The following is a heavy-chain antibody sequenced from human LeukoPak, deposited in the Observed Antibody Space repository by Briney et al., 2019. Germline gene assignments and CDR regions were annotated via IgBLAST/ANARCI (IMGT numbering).Heavy chain of an antibody. V-gene: IGHV4-39*01. J-gene: IGHJ3*02. CDR1: GGSISSSSYY. CDR2: IFYSGST. Sequence: SETLSLTCTVSGGSISSSSYYWGWIRQPPGKGLEWIGSIFYSGSTYYNPSLKSRVTIFVDTSKNQFSLKLSSVTAADTAVYYCARLPLGDIVVVPAAILSGVRAFDIWGQGTMVTVSS. D-gene: IGHD2-2*01. CDR3: ARLPLGDIVVVPAAILSGVRAFDI.